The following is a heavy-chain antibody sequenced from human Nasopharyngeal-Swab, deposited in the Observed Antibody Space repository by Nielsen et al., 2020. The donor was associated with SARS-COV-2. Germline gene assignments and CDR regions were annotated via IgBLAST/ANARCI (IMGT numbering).Heavy chain of an antibody. CDR1: GYTFTGYY. Sequence: SVKVSCKASGYTFTGYYIHWVRQAPGQGLEWMGWINPNGGGTNYAQEFQGRVTMTRDTSISTTYMDLRWLRSDDTAVYYCARGPAHGAYPSRASFDLWGRGTLVSVSS. J-gene: IGHJ2*01. D-gene: IGHD3-16*01. V-gene: IGHV1-2*02. CDR2: INPNGGGT. CDR3: ARGPAHGAYPSRASFDL.